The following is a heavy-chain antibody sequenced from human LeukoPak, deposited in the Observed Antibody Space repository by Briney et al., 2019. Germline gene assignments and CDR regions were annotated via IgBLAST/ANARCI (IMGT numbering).Heavy chain of an antibody. V-gene: IGHV3-21*01. CDR2: ITSSSSYI. D-gene: IGHD5-18*01. J-gene: IGHJ4*02. CDR1: GITFSSYS. Sequence: GGSLRLSCAASGITFSSYSMNWVRQAPGKGLEWVSSITSSSSYIYYADSVKGRFTISRDNAKNSLYLQMNSLRAEDTAVYYCARADWDTAMIDYWGQGTVVTVSS. CDR3: ARADWDTAMIDY.